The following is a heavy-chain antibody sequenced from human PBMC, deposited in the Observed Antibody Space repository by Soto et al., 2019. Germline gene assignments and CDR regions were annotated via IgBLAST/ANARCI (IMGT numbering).Heavy chain of an antibody. CDR1: GGSISSGGYS. Sequence: SETLSLTCAVSGGSISSGGYSWSWIRQPPGKGLEWIGYIYHSGSSYYNPSLKSRVTISVDRSKNQFSLKLSSVTAADTAVYYCARGAPVDLDYWGQGTLVTVSS. V-gene: IGHV4-30-2*01. J-gene: IGHJ4*02. CDR2: IYHSGSS. CDR3: ARGAPVDLDY.